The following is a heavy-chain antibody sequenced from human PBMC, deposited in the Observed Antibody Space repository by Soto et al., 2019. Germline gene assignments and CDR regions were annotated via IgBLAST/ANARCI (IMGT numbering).Heavy chain of an antibody. CDR3: ARGNLKGGTPSAEFEP. Sequence: GESLKISCQGSGFSFTHYWIGWVRQVPGKGLEWMGVIYPSDSATRYNPSFQGQVAMSADPSISTAYLQWRSLKASDTAIYFCARGNLKGGTPSAEFEPWGQGTQVTSPQ. CDR2: IYPSDSAT. V-gene: IGHV5-51*01. J-gene: IGHJ5*02. D-gene: IGHD2-2*01. CDR1: GFSFTHYW.